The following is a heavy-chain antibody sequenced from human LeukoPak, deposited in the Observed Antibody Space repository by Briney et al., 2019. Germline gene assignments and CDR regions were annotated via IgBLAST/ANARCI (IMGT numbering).Heavy chain of an antibody. D-gene: IGHD3-9*01. CDR2: ISSSGSTI. Sequence: PGGSLRLSCAASLFTFSSYEMNWVRQAPGKGLEWVSYISSSGSTIYYADSVKGRFTISRDNAKNSLYLQMNSLRAEDTAVYYCAREYYDILTGYYASFDYWGQGTLVTVSS. V-gene: IGHV3-48*03. CDR1: LFTFSSYE. J-gene: IGHJ4*02. CDR3: AREYYDILTGYYASFDY.